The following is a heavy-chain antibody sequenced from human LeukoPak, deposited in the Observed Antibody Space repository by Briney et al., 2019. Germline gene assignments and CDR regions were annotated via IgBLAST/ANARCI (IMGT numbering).Heavy chain of an antibody. V-gene: IGHV4-59*08. Sequence: SETLSLTCTVSGGSISSYYWSWIRQPAGKGLEWIGYIYYSGSTNYNPSLKSRVTISVDTSKNQFSLKLSSVTAADTAVYYCARHAKTYYDFWSGLGFDYWGQGTLVTVSS. CDR1: GGSISSYY. J-gene: IGHJ4*02. D-gene: IGHD3-3*01. CDR3: ARHAKTYYDFWSGLGFDY. CDR2: IYYSGST.